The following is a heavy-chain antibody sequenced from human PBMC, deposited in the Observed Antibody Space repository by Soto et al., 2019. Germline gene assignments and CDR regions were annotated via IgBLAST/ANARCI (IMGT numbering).Heavy chain of an antibody. Sequence: GGSLRLSCAASGFTFSRYGMHWVRQAPGKGLEWLAVIWYDASTKEYVDSVKGRFTISRDNSKNTLYLQMNSLRAEDAAVYYCARGTFLAAGRAFDYWGQGTLVTVYS. CDR3: ARGTFLAAGRAFDY. J-gene: IGHJ4*02. CDR2: IWYDASTK. D-gene: IGHD6-13*01. CDR1: GFTFSRYG. V-gene: IGHV3-33*01.